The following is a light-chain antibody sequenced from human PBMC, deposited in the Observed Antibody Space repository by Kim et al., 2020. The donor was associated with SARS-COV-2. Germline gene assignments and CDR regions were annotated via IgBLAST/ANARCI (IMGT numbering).Light chain of an antibody. CDR3: QQRGNWPLT. Sequence: LSQGERATRACRASQSVSSYLGCYQQKPGQAPRLLIYDASSRATGIPSRFSGSGSGTDFTLTIGSLEPEDFAVYYCQQRGNWPLTYGGGTKVDIK. J-gene: IGKJ4*01. CDR2: DAS. V-gene: IGKV3-11*01. CDR1: QSVSSY.